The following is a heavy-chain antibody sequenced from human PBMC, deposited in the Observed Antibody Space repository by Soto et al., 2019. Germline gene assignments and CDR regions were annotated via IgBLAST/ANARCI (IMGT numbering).Heavy chain of an antibody. CDR3: ARVGNGVVATSSLDY. Sequence: HPGGSLRLSCAASGFTFSSYGMHWVRQAPGKGLEWVAVIWYDGSNKYYADSVKGRFTISRDNSKNTLYLQMNSLRAEDTAVYYCARVGNGVVATSSLDYWGQGTLVTVSS. CDR1: GFTFSSYG. CDR2: IWYDGSNK. V-gene: IGHV3-33*01. D-gene: IGHD5-12*01. J-gene: IGHJ4*02.